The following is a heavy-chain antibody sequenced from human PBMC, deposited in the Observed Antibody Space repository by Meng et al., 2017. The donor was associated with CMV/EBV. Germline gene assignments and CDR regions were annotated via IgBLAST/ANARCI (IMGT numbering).Heavy chain of an antibody. CDR1: GFTFSSYW. CDR2: IKQDGSNK. Sequence: GGSLRLSCAASGFTFSSYWMSWVRQAPGKGLEWVANIKQDGSNKYYADSVKGRFTISRDNSKNTLYLQMNSLRAEDTAVYYCARGRDYDSSGYYGYWGQGTLVTVSS. V-gene: IGHV3-7*01. J-gene: IGHJ4*02. D-gene: IGHD3-22*01. CDR3: ARGRDYDSSGYYGY.